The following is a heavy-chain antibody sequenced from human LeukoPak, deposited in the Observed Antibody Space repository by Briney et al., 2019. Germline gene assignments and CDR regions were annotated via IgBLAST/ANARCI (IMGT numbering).Heavy chain of an antibody. CDR1: GFTFSSYD. V-gene: IGHV3-13*01. Sequence: PGGSLRLSCAASGFTFSSYDMHWVRQVTGKYLEWVSAIGTTGDTYYPGSVKGRFTISRDNSKNTLYLQMNSLRAEDTAVYYCAKEVIAHYYYYYMDVWGKGTTVTVSS. D-gene: IGHD2-21*01. J-gene: IGHJ6*03. CDR3: AKEVIAHYYYYYMDV. CDR2: IGTTGDT.